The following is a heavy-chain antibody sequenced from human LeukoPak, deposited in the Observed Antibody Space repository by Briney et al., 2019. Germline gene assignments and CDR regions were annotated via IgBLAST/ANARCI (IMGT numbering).Heavy chain of an antibody. D-gene: IGHD1-14*01. CDR3: ARGGDRRGFDY. Sequence: SQTLSLTCTVSGGSISSGGYYWSWIRQHPGKGLEWIGYIYDNGSTYDNPSFKGRVTISVDTSRNHFSLRLSSVTAADTAVYYCARGGDRRGFDYWGQGTLVTVSS. V-gene: IGHV4-31*03. CDR2: IYDNGST. J-gene: IGHJ4*02. CDR1: GGSISSGGYY.